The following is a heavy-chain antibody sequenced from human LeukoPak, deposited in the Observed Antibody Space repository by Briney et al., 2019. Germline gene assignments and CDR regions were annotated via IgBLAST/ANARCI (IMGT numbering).Heavy chain of an antibody. V-gene: IGHV4-30-2*01. Sequence: SETLSLTCAVSGGSISSGGYSWSWIRQPPGKGLEWIGYIYHSGSTYYNPSLKSRVTISVDRSKNQFSLKLSSVTAADTAVYYCARGGAYVPDAFDIWGQGTMVTVSS. J-gene: IGHJ3*02. D-gene: IGHD3-16*01. CDR3: ARGGAYVPDAFDI. CDR1: GGSISSGGYS. CDR2: IYHSGST.